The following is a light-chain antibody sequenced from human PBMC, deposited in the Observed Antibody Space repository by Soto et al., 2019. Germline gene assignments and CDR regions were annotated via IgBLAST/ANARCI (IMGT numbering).Light chain of an antibody. CDR1: QSVSSTY. CDR2: GAS. J-gene: IGKJ1*01. CDR3: QHYDSSPRT. V-gene: IGKV3-20*01. Sequence: EIVLTQSPDTLSLSPGERATLSCRASQSVSSTYLAWYQQKPGQPPRLLIYGASSRATGIPDRFSGGGSGTDFTLTITRLEPEDFAVYYCQHYDSSPRTFGQGTKVEVK.